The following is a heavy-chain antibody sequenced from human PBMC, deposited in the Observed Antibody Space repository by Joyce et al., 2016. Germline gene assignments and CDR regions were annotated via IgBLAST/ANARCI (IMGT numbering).Heavy chain of an antibody. J-gene: IGHJ4*02. Sequence: EVHLVESGGGLVKPGGSLRLSCAASGFTFSNYNMNWVRQAQGKGVEWVSSINSGTTYKYYADSVQGRFTISRDNAKNSLYLQMNSLRAEDTAVYYCARDLGYFDYWGQGTLVTVSS. CDR3: ARDLGYFDY. CDR2: INSGTTYK. CDR1: GFTFSNYN. V-gene: IGHV3-21*01.